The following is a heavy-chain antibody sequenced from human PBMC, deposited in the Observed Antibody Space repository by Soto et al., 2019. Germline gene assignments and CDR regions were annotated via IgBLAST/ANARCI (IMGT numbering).Heavy chain of an antibody. CDR2: ISSSGSAI. CDR1: GFTFSSYE. V-gene: IGHV3-48*03. Sequence: PGGSLRLSCAASGFTFSSYEMNWVRQAPGKGLEWVSYISSSGSAIYYADSVRGRFTISRDNAKNSLFLQINSLRAEDTAVYYCARDLVTGFSYYYYGMDVWGQGTTVTVYS. J-gene: IGHJ6*02. CDR3: ARDLVTGFSYYYYGMDV. D-gene: IGHD1-20*01.